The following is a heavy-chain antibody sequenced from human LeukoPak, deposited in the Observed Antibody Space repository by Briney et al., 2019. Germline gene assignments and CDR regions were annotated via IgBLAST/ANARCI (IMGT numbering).Heavy chain of an antibody. V-gene: IGHV3-74*01. J-gene: IGHJ4*02. Sequence: GGSLRLSCAAPGFTFSSYWMHWVRQAPGKGLVWVSRINSDGSSTSYADSVKGRFTISRDNAKNTLYLQMNSLRAEDTAVYYCASPTAYSSSRLDYFDYWGQGTLVTVSS. CDR1: GFTFSSYW. CDR3: ASPTAYSSSRLDYFDY. D-gene: IGHD6-13*01. CDR2: INSDGSST.